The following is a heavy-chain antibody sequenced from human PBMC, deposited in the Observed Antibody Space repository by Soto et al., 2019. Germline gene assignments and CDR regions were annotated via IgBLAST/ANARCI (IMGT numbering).Heavy chain of an antibody. CDR1: GFTFSSYS. Sequence: EVQLVESGGGLVQPGGSLRLSCAASGFTFSSYSMNWVRQAPGKGLEWVSYISSSSSTIYYADSVKGRFTISRDNAKNSLYLQMNSLRDEDTAVYYCAREARREMGQWLVPDYFDYWGQGTLVTVSS. J-gene: IGHJ4*02. D-gene: IGHD6-19*01. CDR3: AREARREMGQWLVPDYFDY. CDR2: ISSSSSTI. V-gene: IGHV3-48*02.